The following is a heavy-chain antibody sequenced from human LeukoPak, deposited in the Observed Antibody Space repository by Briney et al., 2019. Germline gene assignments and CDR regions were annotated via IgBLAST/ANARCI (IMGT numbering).Heavy chain of an antibody. CDR2: ISSSSSYI. Sequence: GGSLRLSCAASGFTFSSYIMNWVRQAPGKGLEWVSSISSSSSYIYYADSVKGRFTISRDNAKNSLYLQMNSLRAEDTAVYYCARDREVGATRDFDYWGQGTLVTVSS. D-gene: IGHD1-26*01. CDR1: GFTFSSYI. J-gene: IGHJ4*02. V-gene: IGHV3-21*01. CDR3: ARDREVGATRDFDY.